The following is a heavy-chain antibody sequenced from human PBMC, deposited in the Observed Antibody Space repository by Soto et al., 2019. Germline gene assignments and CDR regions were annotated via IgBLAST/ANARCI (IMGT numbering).Heavy chain of an antibody. Sequence: QLQLQESGPGLVKPSETLSLTCTVSGGSISSSSYYWGWIRQPPGKGLEWIGSIYYGGNTYYNPSLKSRVTISVDTSKNQFSLKLSSVTAADTAVYYCARNVVVPAPAAFDIWGQGTMVTVSS. J-gene: IGHJ3*02. CDR1: GGSISSSSYY. V-gene: IGHV4-39*01. CDR3: ARNVVVPAPAAFDI. D-gene: IGHD2-2*01. CDR2: IYYGGNT.